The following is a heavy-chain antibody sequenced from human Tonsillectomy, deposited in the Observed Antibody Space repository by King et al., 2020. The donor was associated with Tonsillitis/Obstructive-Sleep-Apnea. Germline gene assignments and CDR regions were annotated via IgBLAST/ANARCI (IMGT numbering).Heavy chain of an antibody. CDR2: IYNRGRT. D-gene: IGHD5-24*01. CDR3: ARVGRRDGYNGIDY. Sequence: VQLQESGPGLVRPSETLSLTCTVSGGSVSSIHYYWNWIRQPPGKGLEWIGYIYNRGRTDYNPSLKSRVTISVDTSNNQFSLKLTSMTVADTAQYYCARVGRRDGYNGIDYWGQGTRVTVSS. J-gene: IGHJ4*02. V-gene: IGHV4-61*01. CDR1: GGSVSSIHYY.